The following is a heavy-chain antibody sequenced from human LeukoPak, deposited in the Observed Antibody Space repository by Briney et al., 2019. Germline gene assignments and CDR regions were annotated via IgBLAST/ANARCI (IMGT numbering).Heavy chain of an antibody. CDR2: IYYSGST. J-gene: IGHJ5*02. CDR3: ARSPTGNWFDP. Sequence: SETLCLTCTVSGDSISSYYWSWIRQPPGKGLEWIGYIYYSGSTNYNPSLKSRVTISVDTSKNQFSLKLSSVTAADTAVYYCARSPTGNWFDPWGQGTLVTVSS. D-gene: IGHD4-11*01. V-gene: IGHV4-59*01. CDR1: GDSISSYY.